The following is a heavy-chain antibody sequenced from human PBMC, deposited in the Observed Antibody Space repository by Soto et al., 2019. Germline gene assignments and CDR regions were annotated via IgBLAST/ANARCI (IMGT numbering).Heavy chain of an antibody. V-gene: IGHV1-69*01. Sequence: QVQLVQSGAEVKKPGSSVKVSCKASGGTFSSYAISWVRQAPGQGLEWMGGIIPIFGTANSAQKFQGRVTINADESTSTAYMELSSLRSEDTAVYYCAREGASGSHIGYWGQGTLVTVSS. D-gene: IGHD3-22*01. J-gene: IGHJ4*02. CDR2: IIPIFGTA. CDR1: GGTFSSYA. CDR3: AREGASGSHIGY.